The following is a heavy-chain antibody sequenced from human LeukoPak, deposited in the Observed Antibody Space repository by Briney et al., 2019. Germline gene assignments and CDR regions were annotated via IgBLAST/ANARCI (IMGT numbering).Heavy chain of an antibody. D-gene: IGHD2-2*01. J-gene: IGHJ4*02. CDR2: INHSGST. CDR3: ARALRGYCSSTSCFHFDY. CDR1: GGSFSGYY. Sequence: SETLSLTCAVYGGSFSGYYWSWIRQPPGKGLEWIGEINHSGSTNYNPSLKSRVAISVDTSKNQFSLKLSSVTAADTAVYYCARALRGYCSSTSCFHFDYWGQGTLVTVSP. V-gene: IGHV4-34*01.